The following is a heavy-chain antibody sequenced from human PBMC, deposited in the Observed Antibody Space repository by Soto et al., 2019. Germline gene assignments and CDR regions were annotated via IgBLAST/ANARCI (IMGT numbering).Heavy chain of an antibody. J-gene: IGHJ4*02. CDR1: GFTFSNAW. CDR2: IKSKTDGGTT. D-gene: IGHD2-8*01. CDR3: TTDGEANRNY. Sequence: EVQLVESGGGLVKPGGSLRLSCAASGFTFSNAWMSWVRQAPGKGLEWVGRIKSKTDGGTTYYAAPVKGRFTISRDDSQNTLYLQMTSLKPEDTAVYYCTTDGEANRNYWGQGTLVTVSS. V-gene: IGHV3-15*01.